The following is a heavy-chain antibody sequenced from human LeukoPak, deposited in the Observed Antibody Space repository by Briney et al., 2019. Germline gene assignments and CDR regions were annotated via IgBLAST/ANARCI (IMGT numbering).Heavy chain of an antibody. CDR2: IYTSGST. J-gene: IGHJ2*01. CDR1: GGSISSYY. CDR3: ARDRTTVKDWYFDL. D-gene: IGHD4-17*01. V-gene: IGHV4-4*07. Sequence: SATLSLTCPVSGGSISSYYWSWIRQPAGKGLEWLGRIYTSGSTNYNPSLKSRVTMSVDTSKNQFSLKLSSVTAADTAVYYCARDRTTVKDWYFDLWGRGTLVTVSS.